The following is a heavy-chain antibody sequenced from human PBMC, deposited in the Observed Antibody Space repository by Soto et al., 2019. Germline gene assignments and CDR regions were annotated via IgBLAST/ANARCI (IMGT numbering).Heavy chain of an antibody. CDR2: IYNSGST. Sequence: QVQLQESGPGLVKPSQTLSLTCTVSGGSISTVNYWWSWIRQSPDMGLEWIGHIYNSGSTYNNPSLESRVTMSVDTSKNQLSLTLSSVSAADTAVYYCARGPSGDKVDSWGQGTLVTVSS. D-gene: IGHD7-27*01. J-gene: IGHJ4*02. V-gene: IGHV4-30-4*01. CDR3: ARGPSGDKVDS. CDR1: GGSISTVNYW.